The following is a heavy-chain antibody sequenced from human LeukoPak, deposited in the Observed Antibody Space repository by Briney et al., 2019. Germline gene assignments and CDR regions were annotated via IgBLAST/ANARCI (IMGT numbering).Heavy chain of an antibody. CDR2: LSYDGSNN. CDR3: AKDASTVTLHADY. Sequence: GGSLRLSCAASGFTFSSFGMHWVRQAPGKGLEWVAVLSYDGSNNYYADSVKGRFTISRDNSKNTLYLQMNSLRAEDTAVYYCAKDASTVTLHADYWGQGTLVTVSS. CDR1: GFTFSSFG. D-gene: IGHD4-17*01. J-gene: IGHJ4*02. V-gene: IGHV3-30*18.